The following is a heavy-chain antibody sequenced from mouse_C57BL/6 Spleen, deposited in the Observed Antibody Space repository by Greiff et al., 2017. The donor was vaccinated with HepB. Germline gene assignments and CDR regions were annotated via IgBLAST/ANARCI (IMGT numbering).Heavy chain of an antibody. J-gene: IGHJ1*03. Sequence: QVTLKESGPGILQSSQTLSLTCSFSGFSLSTSGMGVSWIRQPSGKGLEWLAHIYWDDDKRYNPSLKSRLTISKDTSRNQVFLKITSVDTADTATYYCARRARGYDGYSVWYFDVWGTGTTVTVSS. V-gene: IGHV8-12*01. CDR2: IYWDDDK. CDR1: GFSLSTSGMG. D-gene: IGHD2-3*01. CDR3: ARRARGYDGYSVWYFDV.